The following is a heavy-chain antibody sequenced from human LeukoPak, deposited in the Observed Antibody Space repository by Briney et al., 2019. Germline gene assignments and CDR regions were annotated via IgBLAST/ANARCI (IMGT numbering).Heavy chain of an antibody. CDR3: ARHPDLDGYFGGRNAFDI. CDR1: GYSFTSYW. J-gene: IGHJ3*02. Sequence: GESLKISCKGSGYSFTSYWIGWVRQMPGKGLEWMGIIYPGDSDTRYSPSFQGQVTISADKSISTAYLQWSSLKASDTAMYYCARHPDLDGYFGGRNAFDIWGQGTMVTVSS. CDR2: IYPGDSDT. D-gene: IGHD5-24*01. V-gene: IGHV5-51*01.